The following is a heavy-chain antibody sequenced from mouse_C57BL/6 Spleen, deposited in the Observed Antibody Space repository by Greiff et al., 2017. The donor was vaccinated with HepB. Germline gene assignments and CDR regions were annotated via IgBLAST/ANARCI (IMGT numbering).Heavy chain of an antibody. J-gene: IGHJ3*01. Sequence: VQLQQSGAELVKPGASVKISCKASGYAFSSYWMNWVKQRPGKGLEWIGQIYPGDGDTNYNGKLKGKATLTADKSSSTAYMQLSSLTSEDSAVYVCARSTTVVARGFAYWGQGTLVTVSA. CDR1: GYAFSSYW. CDR3: ARSTTVVARGFAY. D-gene: IGHD1-1*01. V-gene: IGHV1-80*01. CDR2: IYPGDGDT.